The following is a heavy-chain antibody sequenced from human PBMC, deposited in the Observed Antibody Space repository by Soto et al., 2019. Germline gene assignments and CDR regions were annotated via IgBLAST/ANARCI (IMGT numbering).Heavy chain of an antibody. Sequence: SETLSLTCAVYGGSFSGYYWSWIRQPPGKGLEWIGEINHSGSTNYNPSLKSRVTISVDTSKNQFSLKLSSVTAADTAVYYCARGRGLLLYYFDYWGQGTLVTVSS. V-gene: IGHV4-34*01. D-gene: IGHD2-15*01. J-gene: IGHJ4*02. CDR3: ARGRGLLLYYFDY. CDR2: INHSGST. CDR1: GGSFSGYY.